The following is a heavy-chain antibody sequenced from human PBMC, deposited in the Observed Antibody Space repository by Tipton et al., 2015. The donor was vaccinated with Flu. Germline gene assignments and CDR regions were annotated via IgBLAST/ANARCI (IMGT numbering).Heavy chain of an antibody. Sequence: SLRLSCAASGFTFSRNWMTWLRQAPGKGLECVADIKPDGSEKFYVDSVKGRFTISRDNAKNSLYLHMNSLRAEDTAVYYCARAGILGSCSSTECFFYFDYWGQGTLVTVSS. D-gene: IGHD2-2*01. CDR1: GFTFSRNW. CDR2: IKPDGSEK. J-gene: IGHJ4*02. V-gene: IGHV3-7*01. CDR3: ARAGILGSCSSTECFFYFDY.